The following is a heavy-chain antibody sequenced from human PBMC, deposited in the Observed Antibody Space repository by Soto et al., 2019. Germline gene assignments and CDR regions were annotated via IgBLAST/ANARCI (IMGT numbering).Heavy chain of an antibody. Sequence: QVQLVQSGAEVKKPGSSVKVSCKASGGTFSSYAISWVRQAPGQGLEWMGGIIPIFGTANYAQKFQGRVTITADKSTSTAYMELSSLRSEDTAVYYCARENALSSLYYYYGMDVWGQGTTVTVSS. CDR1: GGTFSSYA. CDR3: ARENALSSLYYYYGMDV. J-gene: IGHJ6*02. V-gene: IGHV1-69*06. CDR2: IIPIFGTA. D-gene: IGHD3-10*01.